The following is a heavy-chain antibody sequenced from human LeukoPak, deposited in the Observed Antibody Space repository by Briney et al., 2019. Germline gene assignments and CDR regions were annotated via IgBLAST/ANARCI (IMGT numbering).Heavy chain of an antibody. V-gene: IGHV4-30-4*01. D-gene: IGHD2-2*01. CDR3: ARVGYCSSASCYSPGAFDI. CDR2: IYDSGNT. CDR1: GDSVSTTDYY. Sequence: SQTLSLTCTVPGDSVSTTDYYWTWIRQPPGRGLEWIGYIYDSGNTYYNPPLKSRVTISVDTSNNQVSLKLRSVTAADTAVYYCARVGYCSSASCYSPGAFDIWGQGTMVTVFS. J-gene: IGHJ3*02.